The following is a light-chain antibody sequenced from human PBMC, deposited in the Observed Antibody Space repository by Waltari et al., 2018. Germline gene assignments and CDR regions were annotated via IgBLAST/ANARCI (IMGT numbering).Light chain of an antibody. J-gene: IGKJ4*01. CDR3: QQYDGSILT. CDR1: QTINNNF. V-gene: IGKV3-20*01. CDR2: GAS. Sequence: IVLTQSPDTLSLSPGQRATLSCRASQTINNNFLVWYQQKPGQARRLLIHGASSRATGFPDRFSGSGSGTDFTLTISRLEPEDVAVYYCQQYDGSILTFGGGTKVEI.